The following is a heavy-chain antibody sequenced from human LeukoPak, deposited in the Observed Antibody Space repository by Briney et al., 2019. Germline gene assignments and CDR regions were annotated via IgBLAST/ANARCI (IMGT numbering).Heavy chain of an antibody. CDR2: IYYSGST. Sequence: SETLSLTCAVSGGSISSYYWSWIRQPPGKGLEWIGYIYYSGSTNYNPSLKSRVTISVDTSKNQFSLKLSSVTAADTAVYYCAIRAIAAAGTELWGQGTLVTVSS. CDR3: AIRAIAAAGTEL. V-gene: IGHV4-59*01. J-gene: IGHJ1*01. D-gene: IGHD6-13*01. CDR1: GGSISSYY.